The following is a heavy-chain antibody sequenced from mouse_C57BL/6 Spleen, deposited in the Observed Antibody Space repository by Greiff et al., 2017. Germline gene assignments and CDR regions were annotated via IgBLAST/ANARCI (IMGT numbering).Heavy chain of an antibody. CDR1: GYTFTSYW. CDR2: INPSNGGT. J-gene: IGHJ4*01. D-gene: IGHD1-1*01. V-gene: IGHV1-53*01. CDR3: ARSYYGSSLYYYAMDY. Sequence: VQLQQSGPELVKPGASVKLSCKASGYTFTSYWMHWVKQRPGQGLEWIGNINPSNGGTNYNEKFKSKATLTVDKSSSTAYMQLSSLTSEDSAVYYCARSYYGSSLYYYAMDYWGQGTSVTVSS.